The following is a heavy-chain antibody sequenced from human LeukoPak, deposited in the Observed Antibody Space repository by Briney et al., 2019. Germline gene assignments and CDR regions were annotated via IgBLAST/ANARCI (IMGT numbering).Heavy chain of an antibody. J-gene: IGHJ4*02. CDR3: ARVDVLSGG. CDR2: INGDGTST. Sequence: GGSLRLSCAASGFTFSSYWMHWVRQAPGKGLVWVSRINGDGTSTTYADSVKGRFTISRDNAKNTLYLQMNSLRAEDTAVYYSARVDVLSGGWGQGTLVTVSS. CDR1: GFTFSSYW. D-gene: IGHD2-8*01. V-gene: IGHV3-74*03.